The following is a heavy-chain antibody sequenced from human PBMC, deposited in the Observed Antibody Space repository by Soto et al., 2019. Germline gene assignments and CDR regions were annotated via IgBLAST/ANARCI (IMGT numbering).Heavy chain of an antibody. D-gene: IGHD3-22*01. Sequence: GASVKVSCKASGYTFTSYGISWVRQAPGQGLEWMGWISAYNGNTNYAQKLQGRVTMTTDTSTSTVYMELRSLRSEDTAVYYCARGDRITMIVVVIPDFDYWGQGTLVTVSS. CDR1: GYTFTSYG. CDR3: ARGDRITMIVVVIPDFDY. V-gene: IGHV1-18*01. J-gene: IGHJ4*02. CDR2: ISAYNGNT.